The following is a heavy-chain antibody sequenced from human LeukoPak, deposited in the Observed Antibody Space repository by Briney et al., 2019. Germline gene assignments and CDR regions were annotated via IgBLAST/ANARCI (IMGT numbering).Heavy chain of an antibody. D-gene: IGHD3-10*02. CDR2: IYHSGST. V-gene: IGHV4-30-2*01. CDR1: GGSISSGGYS. CDR3: ARDSTMLTAFDI. Sequence: SETLSLTCAVSGGSISSGGYSWSWIRQPPGKGLEWIGYIYHSGSTYYNPSLKSRVTISVDRSKNQFSLKLSSVTAADTAVYYCARDSTMLTAFDIWGQGTMVTVSS. J-gene: IGHJ3*02.